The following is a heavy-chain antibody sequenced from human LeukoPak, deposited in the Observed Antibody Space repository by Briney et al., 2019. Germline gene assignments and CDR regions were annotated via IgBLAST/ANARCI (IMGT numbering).Heavy chain of an antibody. J-gene: IGHJ4*02. Sequence: GGSLRLSCAASGFTFSSYAMSWVRQAPGKGQEGVSSISGSGGNTYYADSLKGRFTISRANSKNTLYLQMNSLRAEDTAVYYCAKDLADNCYSPLDSWGQGTLVTVSS. CDR1: GFTFSSYA. D-gene: IGHD2-2*02. CDR3: AKDLADNCYSPLDS. CDR2: ISGSGGNT. V-gene: IGHV3-23*01.